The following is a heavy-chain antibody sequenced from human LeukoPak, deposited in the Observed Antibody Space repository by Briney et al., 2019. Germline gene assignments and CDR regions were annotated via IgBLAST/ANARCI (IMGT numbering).Heavy chain of an antibody. CDR2: INAGNGNT. CDR1: GYTFTSYA. CDR3: ARGWLAETTVVTPYNY. J-gene: IGHJ4*02. D-gene: IGHD4-23*01. V-gene: IGHV1-3*01. Sequence: ASVKVSCTASGYTFTSYAMHWVRQAPGQRLEWMGWINAGNGNTKYSQKFQGRVTITADESTSTAYMELSSLRSEDTAVYYCARGWLAETTVVTPYNYWGQGTLVTVPS.